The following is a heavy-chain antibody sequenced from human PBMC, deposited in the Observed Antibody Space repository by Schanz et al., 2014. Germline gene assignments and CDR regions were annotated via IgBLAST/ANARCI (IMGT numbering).Heavy chain of an antibody. J-gene: IGHJ4*02. Sequence: QVQLVQSGAEVKKPGASVKVSCKASGYTFTSYGISWVRQAPGQGLEWMGWISPYNGNTNYAQKLQGRVTMTADTSTSTAYMDLSSLRPEDTAVYYCARSNYYDNSDYYNSFDYWGQGTLXTVSS. D-gene: IGHD3-22*01. CDR2: ISPYNGNT. CDR3: ARSNYYDNSDYYNSFDY. CDR1: GYTFTSYG. V-gene: IGHV1-18*01.